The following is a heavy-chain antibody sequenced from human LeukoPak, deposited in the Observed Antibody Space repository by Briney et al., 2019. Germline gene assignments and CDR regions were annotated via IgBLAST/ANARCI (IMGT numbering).Heavy chain of an antibody. V-gene: IGHV3-74*01. Sequence: GGSLRLSCAASGFTFSSYWMHWVRQAPGKGLVWVSRINSDGTTTNYADSVKGRFTISRDNAKNTLFLQMNSLRAKDTAVYYCARGNYYAMDVWGQGTTVTVSS. CDR3: ARGNYYAMDV. CDR1: GFTFSSYW. CDR2: INSDGTTT. J-gene: IGHJ6*02.